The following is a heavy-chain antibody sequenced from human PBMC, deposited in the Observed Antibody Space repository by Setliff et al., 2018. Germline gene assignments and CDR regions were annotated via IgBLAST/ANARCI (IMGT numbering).Heavy chain of an antibody. V-gene: IGHV2-26*01. CDR1: GFSLSTTGVG. D-gene: IGHD2-2*01. CDR3: ARIPEDSVILPAVSPYYYYYMDV. CDR2: IFSNDEK. J-gene: IGHJ6*03. Sequence: SGPTLVNPPQTLTLTCTFSGFSLSTTGVGVGWIRQPPGKALEWLAHIFSNDEKSYNTSLKTMLTISKDTSKSQVVLTLTNVDPVDTATYYCARIPEDSVILPAVSPYYYYYMDVWGKGTTVTVSS.